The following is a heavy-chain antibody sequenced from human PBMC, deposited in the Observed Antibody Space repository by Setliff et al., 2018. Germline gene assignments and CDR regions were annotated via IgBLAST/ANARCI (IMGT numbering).Heavy chain of an antibody. CDR3: AKDRGRIAAAVADY. V-gene: IGHV3-23*01. CDR1: GFTFSSYA. J-gene: IGHJ4*02. Sequence: SLRLSCAASGFTFSSYAITWVRQAPGKGLEWVSMISGSAQTTYYADSVKGRFTISRDNSKNTLYLQMNSLRAEDTAVYYCAKDRGRIAAAVADYWGQGTLVTVSS. D-gene: IGHD6-13*01. CDR2: ISGSAQTT.